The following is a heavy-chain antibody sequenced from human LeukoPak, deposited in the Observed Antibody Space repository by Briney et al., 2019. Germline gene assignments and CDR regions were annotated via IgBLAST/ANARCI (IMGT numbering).Heavy chain of an antibody. CDR3: AGSSTVTTSGGMDV. Sequence: PSETLSLTCTVSGGSISSYYWSWIRQPPGKGLEWIGYIYYSGSTNYNPSLKSRVTISVDTSKNQFSLKLSSVTAEDTAVYYCAGSSTVTTSGGMDVWGQGTTVTVSS. J-gene: IGHJ6*02. V-gene: IGHV4-59*01. D-gene: IGHD4-17*01. CDR2: IYYSGST. CDR1: GGSISSYY.